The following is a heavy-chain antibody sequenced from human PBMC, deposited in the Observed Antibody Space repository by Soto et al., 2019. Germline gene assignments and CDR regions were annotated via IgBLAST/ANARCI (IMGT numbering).Heavy chain of an antibody. V-gene: IGHV4-4*07. CDR2: IYYTGST. CDR3: AREGGYFDSSGSGVYHYYGVDV. CDR1: GCPICPYY. J-gene: IGHJ6*02. D-gene: IGHD3-22*01. Sequence: PSETLSLACAFSGCPICPYYWSWIRQPAGKGLEWIGRIYYTGSTNYNPPLKSRVSMSLDTARNQISLKVKSVTAADTAVYYCAREGGYFDSSGSGVYHYYGVDVWGRGTTVTVSS.